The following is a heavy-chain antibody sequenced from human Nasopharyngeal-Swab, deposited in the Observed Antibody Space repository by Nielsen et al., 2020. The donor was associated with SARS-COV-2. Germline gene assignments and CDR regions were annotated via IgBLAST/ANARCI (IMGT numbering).Heavy chain of an antibody. CDR3: ARTRKTYYYDSSGRLDAFDI. Sequence: VRQAPGKGLEWVAVISYDGSNKYYADSVKGRFTISRDNSKNTLYLQMNSLRAEDTAVYYCARTRKTYYYDSSGRLDAFDIWGQGTMVTVSS. V-gene: IGHV3-30-3*01. J-gene: IGHJ3*02. CDR2: ISYDGSNK. D-gene: IGHD3-22*01.